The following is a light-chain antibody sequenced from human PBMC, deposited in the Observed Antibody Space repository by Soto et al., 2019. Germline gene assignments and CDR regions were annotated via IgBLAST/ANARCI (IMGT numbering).Light chain of an antibody. J-gene: IGKJ2*01. Sequence: DIQMTQSPSSLSASVGDRVTITCRASQGISNYLAWYQQKPGKVPKLLIYAASTLQSGVPSRFSGSGSGTDFTLTISILQPEDVATYYCQKYNSAPRMYTFGQGTKLEIK. CDR1: QGISNY. CDR3: QKYNSAPRMYT. V-gene: IGKV1-27*01. CDR2: AAS.